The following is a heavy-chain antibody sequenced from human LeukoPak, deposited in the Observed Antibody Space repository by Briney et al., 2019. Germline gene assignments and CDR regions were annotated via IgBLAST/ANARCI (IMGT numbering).Heavy chain of an antibody. CDR3: ASAITMVRGVIINPYYYYGMDV. CDR1: GGSISSYY. CDR2: IYYLGRT. J-gene: IGHJ6*02. D-gene: IGHD3-10*01. V-gene: IGHV4-59*01. Sequence: SETLSLSCAVSGGSISSYYWSWVCQPPGKGLEWVGYIYYLGRTQYHPSPTSRVTISSATSTTQFSLLLSSVTAADTAVYYCASAITMVRGVIINPYYYYGMDVWGQGTTVTVSS.